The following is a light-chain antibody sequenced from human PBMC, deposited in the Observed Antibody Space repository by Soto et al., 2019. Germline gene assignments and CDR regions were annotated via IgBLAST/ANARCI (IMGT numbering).Light chain of an antibody. J-gene: IGKJ4*01. Sequence: DIQMTQSPSSLSASVGDSVTITCRTSQHVDRYLSWYQQIPGRAPKLLIYSASSLVSGVPPRFRGSASGTDFTLTISSLEPEDFAVYYCQQRNNWPPVTFGGGTKVEIK. CDR3: QQRNNWPPVT. CDR2: SAS. CDR1: QHVDRY. V-gene: IGKV1-39*01.